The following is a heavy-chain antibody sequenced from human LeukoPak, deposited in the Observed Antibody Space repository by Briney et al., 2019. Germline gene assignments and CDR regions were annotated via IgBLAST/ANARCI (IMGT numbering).Heavy chain of an antibody. D-gene: IGHD1-1*01. Sequence: GASVNVSCKAFGYTFGTSSITWVRQAPGQRLEWMGWISPNNGNTHYAQGVQGRVTMTTDTSRSTAYMELRSLRSDDTAVYYCTRVRNSNNWWGPFDIWGQGTMVTFSS. CDR3: TRVRNSNNWWGPFDI. CDR1: GYTFGTSS. J-gene: IGHJ3*02. CDR2: ISPNNGNT. V-gene: IGHV1-18*01.